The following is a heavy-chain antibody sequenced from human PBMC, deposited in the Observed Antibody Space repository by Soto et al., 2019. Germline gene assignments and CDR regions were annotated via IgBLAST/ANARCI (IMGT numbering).Heavy chain of an antibody. D-gene: IGHD3-22*01. CDR1: GFSLSTSGVI. J-gene: IGHJ4*02. CDR3: AARPGGGGYYFDY. CDR2: IFWDDDK. V-gene: IGHV2-5*02. Sequence: QITLKESGPTLVKPTQTLTLTFTFSGFSLSTSGVIVGWIRQPPGKALEWLALIFWDDDKRYRPSLKSSIAITKDTSKNRVVLTVTHMDPRETAEYYCAARPGGGGYYFDYWGQETLVTVS.